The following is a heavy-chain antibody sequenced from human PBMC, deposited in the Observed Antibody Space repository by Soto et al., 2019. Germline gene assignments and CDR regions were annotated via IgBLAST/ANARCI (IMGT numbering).Heavy chain of an antibody. D-gene: IGHD4-4*01. Sequence: VGSLRLSCAASGFTFSSYAMSWVRQAPGKGLEWVSAISGSGGSTYYADSVKGRSTISRDNSKNTLYLQMNSLRAEDTAVYYCAKAPGLQYFYWGQGTLVTVSS. CDR3: AKAPGLQYFY. J-gene: IGHJ4*02. CDR2: ISGSGGST. V-gene: IGHV3-23*01. CDR1: GFTFSSYA.